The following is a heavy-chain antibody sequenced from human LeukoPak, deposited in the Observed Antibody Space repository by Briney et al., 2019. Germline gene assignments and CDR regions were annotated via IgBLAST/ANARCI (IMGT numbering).Heavy chain of an antibody. CDR3: AKGPRAGQPYYDNTGSGFDY. Sequence: SETLSLTCAVYGGSFSGYYWNWIRQPPGKGLEWIGEINNSGSTNYNPSLNSRVTISRDTSKNQFSLKLSSVTAADTAIYYCAKGPRAGQPYYDNTGSGFDYWGQGILVTVSS. CDR2: INNSGST. D-gene: IGHD3-22*01. CDR1: GGSFSGYY. V-gene: IGHV4-34*01. J-gene: IGHJ4*02.